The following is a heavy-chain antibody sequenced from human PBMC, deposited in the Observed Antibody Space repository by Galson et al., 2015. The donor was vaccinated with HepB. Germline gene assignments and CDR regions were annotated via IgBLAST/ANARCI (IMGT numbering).Heavy chain of an antibody. J-gene: IGHJ6*03. Sequence: SVKVSCKASGGTSSSYAISWVRQAPGQGLEWMGGIIPIFGTANYAQKFQGRVTITADESTSTAYMELSSLRSEDTAVYYCARGLSGYDRSTADYYYYMDVWGKGTTVTVSS. CDR3: ARGLSGYDRSTADYYYYMDV. CDR2: IIPIFGTA. V-gene: IGHV1-69*13. D-gene: IGHD5-12*01. CDR1: GGTSSSYA.